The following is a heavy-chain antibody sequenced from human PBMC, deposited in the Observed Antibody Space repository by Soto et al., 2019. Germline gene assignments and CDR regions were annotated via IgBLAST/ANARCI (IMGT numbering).Heavy chain of an antibody. J-gene: IGHJ5*02. Sequence: PSETLSLTCTVSGGSISSGGYYWSWIRQYPGKGLEWIGYMYYIGTTQYNPSLRSRVTMSVDTSKNQFSLRLSSVTAADTAIYYCATRITVFGLLIPPFDPWGQGTQVTVSS. CDR1: GGSISSGGYY. V-gene: IGHV4-31*03. CDR3: ATRITVFGLLIPPFDP. D-gene: IGHD3-3*01. CDR2: MYYIGTT.